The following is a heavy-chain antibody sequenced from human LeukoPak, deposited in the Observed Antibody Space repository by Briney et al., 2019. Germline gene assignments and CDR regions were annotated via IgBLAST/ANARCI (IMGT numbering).Heavy chain of an antibody. D-gene: IGHD2/OR15-2a*01. CDR3: ARDYHNKGHDY. Sequence: GESLRLSCAASGLTLSDCYMSWIRQAPGKGLECVAYIYPGGGVIYYADSVKGRFTIFRDNTKNSLYLQMSSLRAEDAAIYYCARDYHNKGHDYWGPGTLVTVSS. V-gene: IGHV3-11*01. CDR1: GLTLSDCY. J-gene: IGHJ4*02. CDR2: IYPGGGVI.